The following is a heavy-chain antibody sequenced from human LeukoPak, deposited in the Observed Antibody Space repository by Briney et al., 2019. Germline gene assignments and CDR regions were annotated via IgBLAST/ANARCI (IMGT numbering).Heavy chain of an antibody. V-gene: IGHV1-69*06. J-gene: IGHJ3*02. D-gene: IGHD4-23*01. Sequence: GASVEVSCKASGGTFSSYAISWVRQAPGQGLEWMGGIIPIFGTANYAQKFQGRVTITADKSTSTAYMELSSLRSEDTAVYYCAGEGYGGAFDIWGQGTMVTVSS. CDR2: IIPIFGTA. CDR1: GGTFSSYA. CDR3: AGEGYGGAFDI.